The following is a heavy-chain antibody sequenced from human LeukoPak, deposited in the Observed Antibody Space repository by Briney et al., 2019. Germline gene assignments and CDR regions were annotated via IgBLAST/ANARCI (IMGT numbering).Heavy chain of an antibody. D-gene: IGHD1-14*01. CDR2: IRYDGSDK. V-gene: IGHV3-30*02. CDR3: ASRPRADMGPLDY. CDR1: GFTFSGYG. J-gene: IGHJ4*02. Sequence: PGGSLRLSCAASGFTFSGYGMHWVRQAPGKGLEWVSFIRYDGSDKYYADSVKGRFTISRDNSKNTLYLQMNSLRADETAIYYCASRPRADMGPLDYWGQGTLVTVST.